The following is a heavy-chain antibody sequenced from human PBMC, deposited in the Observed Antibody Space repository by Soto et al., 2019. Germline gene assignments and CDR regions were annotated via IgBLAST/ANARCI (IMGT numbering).Heavy chain of an antibody. CDR1: GFTFSNAW. D-gene: IGHD3-22*01. CDR2: IKSKTDGGTT. V-gene: IGHV3-15*07. CDR3: TTDGATYYYGSSGYSGDAFDI. J-gene: IGHJ3*02. Sequence: EVQLVESGGGLVKPGGSLRLSCAASGFTFSNAWMNWVRQAPGKGLEWVGRIKSKTDGGTTDYAAPVKGRFTISRDDSKNTLYLQMNSLNTEDTAVYYCTTDGATYYYGSSGYSGDAFDIWGQGTMVTVSS.